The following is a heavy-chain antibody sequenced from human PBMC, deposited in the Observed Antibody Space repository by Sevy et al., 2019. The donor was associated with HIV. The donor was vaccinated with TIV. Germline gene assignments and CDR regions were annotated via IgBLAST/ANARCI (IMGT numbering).Heavy chain of an antibody. J-gene: IGHJ6*02. V-gene: IGHV3-33*01. CDR2: IWYDGSNK. CDR3: ARDPVVPAAIHTHYYYYGMDV. CDR1: GFTFSSYG. Sequence: GGSLRLSCAASGFTFSSYGMHWVRQAPGKGLVWVAVIWYDGSNKYYADSVKGRFTISRDNSKNTLYLQMNSLRAEDTAVYYCARDPVVPAAIHTHYYYYGMDVWGQGTTVTVSS. D-gene: IGHD2-2*02.